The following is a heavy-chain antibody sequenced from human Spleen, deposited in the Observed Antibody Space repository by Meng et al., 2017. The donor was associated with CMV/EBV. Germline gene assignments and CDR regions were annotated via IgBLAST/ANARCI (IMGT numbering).Heavy chain of an antibody. Sequence: GESLKISCAASGFSFSSFGMNWVRQAPGKGLVWVSHINSDGSSTTYADNVQGRFTISRDNAKNTLYLQMNSLRAEDTAVYYCARDPWGMDVWGQGTTVTVFS. CDR3: ARDPWGMDV. CDR1: GFSFSSFG. V-gene: IGHV3-74*01. J-gene: IGHJ6*02. CDR2: INSDGSST.